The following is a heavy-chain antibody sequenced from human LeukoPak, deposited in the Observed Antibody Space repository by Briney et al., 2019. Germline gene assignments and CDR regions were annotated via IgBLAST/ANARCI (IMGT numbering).Heavy chain of an antibody. D-gene: IGHD2-2*01. V-gene: IGHV3-21*01. CDR1: GFTFSSYS. CDR3: ARDKDQLRTLSPIDY. CDR2: ISSSSSYI. Sequence: GGSLRLPCAASGFTFSSYSMNWVRQAPGKGLEWVSSISSSSSYIYYADSVKGRFTISRDNAKNSLYLQMNSLRAEDTAVYYCARDKDQLRTLSPIDYWGQGTLVTVSS. J-gene: IGHJ4*02.